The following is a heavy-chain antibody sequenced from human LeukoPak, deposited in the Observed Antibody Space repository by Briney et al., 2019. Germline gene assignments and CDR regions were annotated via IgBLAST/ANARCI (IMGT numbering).Heavy chain of an antibody. J-gene: IGHJ4*02. CDR2: IIPLFGTS. CDR1: GYTFTSYG. V-gene: IGHV1-69*13. CDR3: ARAAIAARPDF. D-gene: IGHD6-6*01. Sequence: SVKVSCKASGYTFTSYGISWVRPAPGQGLEWMGGIIPLFGTSKYAEKFQGRVTITADESSTTAYMQMHSLTSEDTAVYYCARAAIAARPDFWGQGTLVTVSS.